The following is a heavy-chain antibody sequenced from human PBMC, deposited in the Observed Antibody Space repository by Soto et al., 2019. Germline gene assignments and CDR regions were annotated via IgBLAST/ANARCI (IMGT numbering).Heavy chain of an antibody. CDR3: AKKRRDGYIFDY. CDR1: GYTFTSYY. V-gene: IGHV1-46*01. D-gene: IGHD5-12*01. CDR2: INPSGGST. Sequence: QVQLVQSGAEVKKPGASVKVSCKASGYTFTSYYMHWVRQAPGQGLEWMGIINPSGGSTSYAQKVQGRGTMTRDTATSTVYMELSSLRSEDTAVYYCAKKRRDGYIFDYWGQGTLVTVSS. J-gene: IGHJ4*02.